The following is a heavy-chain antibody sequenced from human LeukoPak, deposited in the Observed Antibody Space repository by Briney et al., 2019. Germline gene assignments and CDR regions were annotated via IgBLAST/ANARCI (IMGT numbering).Heavy chain of an antibody. CDR1: GFTFSSYA. D-gene: IGHD5-24*01. Sequence: GGSLRLSCAASGFTFSSYAMSWVRQAPGKGLEWVANIKQDGSEKFYVDSVRGRFTISRDNAKNSLYLQMNSLRDEDTAVYYCARAEEQRWGYVDYWGQGILVTVSS. CDR2: IKQDGSEK. CDR3: ARAEEQRWGYVDY. J-gene: IGHJ4*02. V-gene: IGHV3-7*04.